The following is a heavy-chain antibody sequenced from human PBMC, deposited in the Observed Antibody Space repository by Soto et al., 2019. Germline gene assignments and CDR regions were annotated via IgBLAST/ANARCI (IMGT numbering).Heavy chain of an antibody. Sequence: ESGGGLVRPEGSLRLSCAASGFTVSSNYMSWVRQAPGKGLEWVSVIYSGGNTYYADSVKGRFTISRDSSKNTVYLQMNSLRVEDTAVYYCARGLVGATSPFDYWGQGTLVTVSS. D-gene: IGHD5-12*01. CDR2: IYSGGNT. V-gene: IGHV3-66*01. J-gene: IGHJ4*02. CDR1: GFTVSSNY. CDR3: ARGLVGATSPFDY.